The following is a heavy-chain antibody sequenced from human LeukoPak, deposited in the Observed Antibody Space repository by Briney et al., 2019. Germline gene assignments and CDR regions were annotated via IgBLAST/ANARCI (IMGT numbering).Heavy chain of an antibody. CDR2: IKSDGSST. V-gene: IGHV3-74*01. Sequence: GGSLTLSCAASGFTFSSYAMHWVRQAPGKGLVWVSRIKSDGSSTSYADSVKGRFTISRDNAKNTLYLQMNSLRAEDTAVYYCARDSGSYQLPTNWFDPWGQGTLVTVSS. J-gene: IGHJ5*02. CDR1: GFTFSSYA. D-gene: IGHD2-2*01. CDR3: ARDSGSYQLPTNWFDP.